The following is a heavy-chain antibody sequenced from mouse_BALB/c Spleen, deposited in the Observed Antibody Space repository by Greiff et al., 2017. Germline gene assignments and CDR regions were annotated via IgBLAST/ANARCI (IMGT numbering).Heavy chain of an antibody. V-gene: IGHV14-1*02. CDR1: GFNIKDYY. J-gene: IGHJ2*01. D-gene: IGHD2-3*01. CDR3: ARDGSTGFDY. Sequence: EVQLQESGAELVRPGALVKLSCKASGFNIKDYYMHWVKQRPEQGLEWIGWIDPENGNTIYDPKFQGKASITADTSSNTAYLQLSSLTSEDTAVYYCARDGSTGFDYWGQGTTLTVSS. CDR2: IDPENGNT.